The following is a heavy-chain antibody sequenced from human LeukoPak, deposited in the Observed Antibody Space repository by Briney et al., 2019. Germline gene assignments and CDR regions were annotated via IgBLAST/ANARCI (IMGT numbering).Heavy chain of an antibody. Sequence: ASVKVSCKASGYTFTSYAMHWVRQAPGQRLEWMGWINPNSGGTNYAQKFQGWVTMTRDTSISTAYMELSRLRSDDTAVYYCARDKRRSDYYGSGSYYPDAFDIWGQGTMVTVSS. J-gene: IGHJ3*02. CDR2: INPNSGGT. CDR1: GYTFTSYA. CDR3: ARDKRRSDYYGSGSYYPDAFDI. D-gene: IGHD3-10*01. V-gene: IGHV1-2*04.